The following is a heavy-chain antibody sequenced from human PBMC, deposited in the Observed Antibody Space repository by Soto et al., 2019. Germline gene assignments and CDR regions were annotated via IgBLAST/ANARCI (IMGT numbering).Heavy chain of an antibody. CDR1: GYTFTNYG. V-gene: IGHV1-18*01. CDR3: ARGVGSGSYYNQYNWFDP. D-gene: IGHD3-10*01. CDR2: ISAYNGNT. Sequence: QVQLVQSGAEVKKPGASVKVSCKASGYTFTNYGISWVRQAPGQGLEWMGWISAYNGNTKYAQKLQGRVTMPTDTSTSTAYMELRSLRSEDTAVYYCARGVGSGSYYNQYNWFDPWGQGTLVTVSS. J-gene: IGHJ5*02.